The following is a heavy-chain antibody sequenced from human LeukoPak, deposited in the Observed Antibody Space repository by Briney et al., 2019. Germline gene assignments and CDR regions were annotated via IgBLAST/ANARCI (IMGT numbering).Heavy chain of an antibody. V-gene: IGHV3-23*01. Sequence: GSLRLSCAASGFTFISYAMSWVRQAPGKGLEWVSTINGGGVNTHYADSVGGRFTISRDNSKNTLFLQMNSLRDEDTAVYYCAKDLYSNYGPADYWGQGDLVTVSS. J-gene: IGHJ4*02. CDR3: AKDLYSNYGPADY. CDR1: GFTFISYA. D-gene: IGHD4-11*01. CDR2: INGGGVNT.